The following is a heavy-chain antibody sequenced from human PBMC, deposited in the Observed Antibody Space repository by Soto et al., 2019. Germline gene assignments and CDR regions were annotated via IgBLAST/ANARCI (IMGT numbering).Heavy chain of an antibody. CDR1: GYTFTSYY. CDR3: TTRLPYRRDFWSGYYKHDAFDI. Sequence: ASVKVSCKASGYTFTSYYMHWVRQAPGQGPEWMGIINPSGGSTSYAQKFQGRVTMTRDTSTSTVYMELSSLRSEDTAVYYCTTRLPYRRDFWSGYYKHDAFDIWGQGTMVTVSS. J-gene: IGHJ3*02. CDR2: INPSGGST. V-gene: IGHV1-46*01. D-gene: IGHD3-3*01.